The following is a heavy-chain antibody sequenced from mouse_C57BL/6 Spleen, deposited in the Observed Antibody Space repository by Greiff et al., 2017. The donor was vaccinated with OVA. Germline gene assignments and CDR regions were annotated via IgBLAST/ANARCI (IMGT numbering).Heavy chain of an antibody. CDR3: ARANYGSSRYAMDY. J-gene: IGHJ4*01. CDR2: ISDGGSYT. CDR1: GFTFSSYA. D-gene: IGHD1-1*01. Sequence: EVMLVESGGGLVKPGGSLKLSCAASGFTFSSYAMSWVRQTPEKRLEWVATISDGGSYTYYPDNVKGRFTISRDNAKNNLYLQMSHLKSEDTAMYYCARANYGSSRYAMDYWGQGTSVTVSS. V-gene: IGHV5-4*03.